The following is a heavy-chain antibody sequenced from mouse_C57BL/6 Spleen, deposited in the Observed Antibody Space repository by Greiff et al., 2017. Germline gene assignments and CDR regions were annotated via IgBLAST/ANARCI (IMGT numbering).Heavy chain of an antibody. D-gene: IGHD6-1*01. CDR1: GFTFNTYA. V-gene: IGHV10-3*01. Sequence: DVQLVESGGGLVQPKGSLKLSCAASGFTFNTYAMHWVRQAPGKGLEWVARIRSKSSNYATYDADSVKDRFTISRDDSQSMLYMQMNNLKTEATAMYYCVGGGSSCYFGYWGQGTTLTVSS. J-gene: IGHJ2*01. CDR3: VGGGSSCYFGY. CDR2: IRSKSSNYAT.